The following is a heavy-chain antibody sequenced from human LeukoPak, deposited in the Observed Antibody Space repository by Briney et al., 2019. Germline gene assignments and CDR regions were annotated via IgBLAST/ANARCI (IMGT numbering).Heavy chain of an antibody. CDR1: GFIFTSYG. CDR2: ISYDGSKK. CDR3: ARYSGGYDSFDH. V-gene: IGHV3-30*03. J-gene: IGHJ4*02. D-gene: IGHD1-26*01. Sequence: GRSLRLSCEVSGFIFTSYGMHWVRQAPGKGLEWVAVISYDGSKKYYADSVKGRFTISRDNSKNTLYLQMNSLRAEDTAVYFCARYSGGYDSFDHWGQGTLVTVSS.